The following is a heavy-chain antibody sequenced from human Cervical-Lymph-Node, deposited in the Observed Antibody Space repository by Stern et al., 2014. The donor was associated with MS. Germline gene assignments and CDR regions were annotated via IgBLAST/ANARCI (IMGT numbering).Heavy chain of an antibody. J-gene: IGHJ4*02. V-gene: IGHV1-8*01. Sequence: VQLVESGAEVKKPGASVKVSCKASGYTFTSYDINWVRQGPGQGLEWMGWMNPYSDNAVYAQKFQVRVTMTRDTSTSTAYLELTSLRSEDTAVFYCARGRELLSLYYWGQGTLVTVSS. D-gene: IGHD1-26*01. CDR2: MNPYSDNA. CDR3: ARGRELLSLYY. CDR1: GYTFTSYD.